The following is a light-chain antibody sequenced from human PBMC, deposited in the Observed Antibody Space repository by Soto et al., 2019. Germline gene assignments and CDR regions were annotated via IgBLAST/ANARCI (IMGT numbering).Light chain of an antibody. V-gene: IGKV3-15*01. CDR2: GAS. J-gene: IGKJ4*01. Sequence: EIVLTQSPVTLSVSPGEIATLSCRASQSISTTLVWYQQKPGQAPSLLIYGASTRATGVPARFSGSGSGTEFTHTIRSLQSEDFAVYYCQQYNSWVTFGGGTKVEIK. CDR3: QQYNSWVT. CDR1: QSISTT.